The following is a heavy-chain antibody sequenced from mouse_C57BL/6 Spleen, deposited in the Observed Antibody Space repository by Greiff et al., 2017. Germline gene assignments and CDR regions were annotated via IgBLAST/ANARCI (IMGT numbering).Heavy chain of an antibody. J-gene: IGHJ4*01. CDR1: GYTFTDYY. D-gene: IGHD1-1*01. CDR3: ARWVTTVPHYYAMDY. Sequence: QVQLKQSGAELVRPGASVKLSCKASGYTFTDYYINWVKQRPGQGLEWIARIYPGSGNNYYNEKFKGKATLTAEKASSTAYMQLSSLTSEASAVYFCARWVTTVPHYYAMDYWGQGTSVTVSS. CDR2: IYPGSGNN. V-gene: IGHV1-76*01.